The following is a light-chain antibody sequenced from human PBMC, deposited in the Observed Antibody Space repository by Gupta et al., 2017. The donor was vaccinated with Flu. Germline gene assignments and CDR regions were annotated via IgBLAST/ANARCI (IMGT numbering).Light chain of an antibody. CDR1: HTISSC. Sequence: STLSASAGDRVTITCRASHTISSCLAWYQQKPGKAPNLLIYKASTLESGGPSRFSGNGSGTESTLTISSLQPDDFATYYCHQYNSYSALTFGGGTKVEI. J-gene: IGKJ4*01. V-gene: IGKV1-5*03. CDR2: KAS. CDR3: HQYNSYSALT.